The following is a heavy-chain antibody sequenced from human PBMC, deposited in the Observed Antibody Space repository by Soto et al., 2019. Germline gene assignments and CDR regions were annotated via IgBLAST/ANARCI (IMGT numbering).Heavy chain of an antibody. J-gene: IGHJ5*02. V-gene: IGHV1-3*01. CDR3: ARSVSSGQPDP. CDR1: GYTFTRYT. D-gene: IGHD2-2*01. Sequence: QVQLVQSGAEVKKPGASVKISCKASGYTFTRYTMNWVRQAPGQRLEWMGWINPDNGNTKSSQKFQDRVIITRDTSASTPQADPSNSSSEDTAVQCCARSVSSGQPDPVAQGTVV. CDR2: INPDNGNT.